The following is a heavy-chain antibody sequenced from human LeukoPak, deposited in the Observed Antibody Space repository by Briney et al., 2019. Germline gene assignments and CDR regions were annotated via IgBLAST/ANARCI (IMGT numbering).Heavy chain of an antibody. CDR2: ISASGVNT. CDR3: AKDGTYYDFWSTYYPEYYFDY. J-gene: IGHJ4*02. CDR1: GFTFSRHA. D-gene: IGHD3-3*01. V-gene: IGHV3-23*01. Sequence: GGSLRLSCAASGFTFSRHAMSWVRQAPGKGLEWVSAISASGVNTYYADSVKGRFTISRDSSKNTLYLQMNSLRAEDTAVYYCAKDGTYYDFWSTYYPEYYFDYWGQGTLVTVSS.